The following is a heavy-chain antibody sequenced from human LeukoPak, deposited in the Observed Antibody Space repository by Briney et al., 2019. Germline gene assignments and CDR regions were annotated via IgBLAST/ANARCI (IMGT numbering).Heavy chain of an antibody. CDR3: AKDSQPGIAAAGTWDFQH. V-gene: IGHV3-30*18. CDR1: GFTFSSYG. D-gene: IGHD6-13*01. Sequence: GGSLRLSCAASGFTFSSYGTHWVRQVPGRGLEWVAVISFDGSNKNYADSVKGRFTISRDSSKNTLYLQMNSLRAEDTAVYYCAKDSQPGIAAAGTWDFQHWGQGTLVTVSS. J-gene: IGHJ1*01. CDR2: ISFDGSNK.